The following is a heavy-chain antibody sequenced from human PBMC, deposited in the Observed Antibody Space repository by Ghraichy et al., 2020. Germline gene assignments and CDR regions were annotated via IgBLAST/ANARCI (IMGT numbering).Heavy chain of an antibody. CDR3: ARGLGRPFGYYYYGMDG. CDR2: INHSGST. D-gene: IGHD3-16*01. V-gene: IGHV4-34*01. Sequence: SETLSLTCAVYGGSFSGYYWSWIRQPPGKGLEWIGEINHSGSTNYNPSLKSRVTISVDTSKNQFSLKLSSVTAADTAVYYCARGLGRPFGYYYYGMDGWGQGTTVTVSS. J-gene: IGHJ6*02. CDR1: GGSFSGYY.